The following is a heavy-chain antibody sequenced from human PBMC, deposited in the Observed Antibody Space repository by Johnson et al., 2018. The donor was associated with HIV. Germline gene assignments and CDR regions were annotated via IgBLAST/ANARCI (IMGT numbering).Heavy chain of an antibody. CDR1: GFTFSDYY. CDR3: ARGGYVDWFHVDAFDI. Sequence: QVQLVESGGGLVQPGGSLRLSCAASGFTFSDYYMSWIRQAPGKGLEWVAYISSRGSTVYYADSANGRFSISRDNAKNSLYLQMNSLSAEDTAVDDCARGGYVDWFHVDAFDIWGQGTMVTVSS. CDR2: ISSRGSTV. J-gene: IGHJ3*02. D-gene: IGHD3-9*01. V-gene: IGHV3-11*04.